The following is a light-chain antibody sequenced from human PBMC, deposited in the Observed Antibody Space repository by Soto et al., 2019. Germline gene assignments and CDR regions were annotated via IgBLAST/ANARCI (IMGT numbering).Light chain of an antibody. Sequence: QSVLTQPPSASGTPGQRVTISCSGSSSNIGSNTVNWYQQLPGTAPKLLIYSNNQRPSGVPDRFSGSKSGTSAFLAISGLQSEDEADYYCAAWDDSLNGRDWVFGGGTKLTVL. CDR1: SSNIGSNT. CDR2: SNN. CDR3: AAWDDSLNGRDWV. V-gene: IGLV1-44*01. J-gene: IGLJ3*02.